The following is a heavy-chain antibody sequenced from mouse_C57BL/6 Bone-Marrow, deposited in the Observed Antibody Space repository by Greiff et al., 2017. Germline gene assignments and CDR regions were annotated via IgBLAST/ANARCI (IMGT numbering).Heavy chain of an antibody. CDR3: ARESPITTVVAVYYAMDY. CDR2: ISDGGSYT. CDR1: GFTFSSYA. V-gene: IGHV5-4*01. Sequence: EVMLVESGGGLVKPGGSLKLSCAASGFTFSSYAMSWVRQTPEKRLEWVATISDGGSYTYYPDNVKGRFTISRDNAKNNLYLQMSHLKSEDTAMYYCARESPITTVVAVYYAMDYWGQGTSVTVSS. D-gene: IGHD1-1*01. J-gene: IGHJ4*01.